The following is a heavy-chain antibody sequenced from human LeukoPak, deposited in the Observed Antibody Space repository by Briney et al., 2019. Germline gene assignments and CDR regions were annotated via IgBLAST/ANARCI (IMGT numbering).Heavy chain of an antibody. CDR3: ARSPYYDSWSGYYTGMGGQTAYYLDY. CDR2: IIPIFGTA. J-gene: IGHJ4*02. CDR1: GGTFSSYA. V-gene: IGHV1-69*05. D-gene: IGHD3-3*01. Sequence: ASVKVSCKASGGTFSSYAISWVRQAPGQGLEWMGGIIPIFGTAKSAQKFQGRVTNTTDESTSTAYMELSSLRSEDTAVYYCARSPYYDSWSGYYTGMGGQTAYYLDYWGQGTLVTVSS.